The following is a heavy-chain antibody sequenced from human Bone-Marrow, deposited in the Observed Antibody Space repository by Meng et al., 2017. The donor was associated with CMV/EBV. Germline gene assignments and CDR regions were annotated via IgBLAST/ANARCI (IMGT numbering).Heavy chain of an antibody. V-gene: IGHV3-48*04. CDR1: GFSFEIYS. Sequence: GESLKISCAVSGFSFEIYSMNWVRQAPGKGLEWLSYISTTGFTIHCADSVKGRFTISRDNAKNSVFLQMSSLRAEDTAVYYCARESPSVSYYYGMDVWGQGTTVTVSS. D-gene: IGHD5/OR15-5a*01. J-gene: IGHJ6*02. CDR3: ARESPSVSYYYGMDV. CDR2: ISTTGFTI.